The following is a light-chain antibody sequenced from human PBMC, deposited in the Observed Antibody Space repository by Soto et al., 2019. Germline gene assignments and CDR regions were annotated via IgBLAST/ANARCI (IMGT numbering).Light chain of an antibody. CDR3: QQRSNWPLT. V-gene: IGKV3-11*01. CDR1: QSVSKY. CDR2: EAS. Sequence: EIVLTQSPATLSLSPGERATLSCRASQSVSKYLAWYQQKPGQAPRLLIYEASNRASGIPARFSGRGSGTDFTLTISSLEPEDFAVYSCQQRSNWPLTFGGGTKVDIK. J-gene: IGKJ4*01.